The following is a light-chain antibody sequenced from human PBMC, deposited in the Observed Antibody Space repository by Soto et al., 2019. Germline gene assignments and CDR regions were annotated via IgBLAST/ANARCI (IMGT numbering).Light chain of an antibody. CDR2: DAS. J-gene: IGKJ5*01. CDR3: QQYNNWPIT. CDR1: QILSSN. V-gene: IGKV3D-15*01. Sequence: DIVLTQSPATLSFSHVVGAXHSCRASQILSSNYLAWYQQKPGQAPRLLIYDASNRATGIPARFSGSGSGTDFTLTISSLQSEDFEIYYCQQYNNWPITFGQGTRLEIK.